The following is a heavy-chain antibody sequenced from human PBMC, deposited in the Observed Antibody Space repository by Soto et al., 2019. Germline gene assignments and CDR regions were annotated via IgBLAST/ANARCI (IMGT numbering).Heavy chain of an antibody. V-gene: IGHV5-10-1*01. CDR3: ARQGNSRVVVPAAIVRYYYGMDV. CDR2: IDPSDSYT. J-gene: IGHJ6*02. Sequence: GESLKISCKGSGYSFTSYWISWVRQMPGKGLEWMGRIDPSDSYTNYSPSFQGHVTISADKSISTAYLQWSSLKASDTAMYYCARQGNSRVVVPAAIVRYYYGMDVRGQGTTVTVSS. CDR1: GYSFTSYW. D-gene: IGHD2-2*02.